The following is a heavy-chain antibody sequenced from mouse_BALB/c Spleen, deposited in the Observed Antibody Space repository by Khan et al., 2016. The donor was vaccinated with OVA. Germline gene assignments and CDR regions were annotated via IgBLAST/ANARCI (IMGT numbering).Heavy chain of an antibody. V-gene: IGHV3-2*02. J-gene: IGHJ2*01. CDR1: GYSITSGYG. D-gene: IGHD1-2*01. CDR3: ARTARIKY. Sequence: EVQLQQSGPGLVKPSQSLSLTCTVTGYSITSGYGWNWIRQFPGNKLEWMGYISYSGSTNYNPSLKSRISNTRDTSKNQFFLQLNSVTTEDTATYYCARTARIKYWGQGTTLTVSS. CDR2: ISYSGST.